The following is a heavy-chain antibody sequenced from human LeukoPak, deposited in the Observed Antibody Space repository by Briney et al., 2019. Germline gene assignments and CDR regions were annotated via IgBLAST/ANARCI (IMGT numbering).Heavy chain of an antibody. CDR2: ISYDGSNK. J-gene: IGHJ4*02. Sequence: WGSLRLSCAASGFTFSSYGMHWVRQAPGKGLEWVAVISYDGSNKYYADSVKGRFTISRDNSKNTLYLQMNSLRAEDTAVYYCATDIALKTFDYWGQGTLVTVSS. CDR3: ATDIALKTFDY. D-gene: IGHD5-12*01. V-gene: IGHV3-30*03. CDR1: GFTFSSYG.